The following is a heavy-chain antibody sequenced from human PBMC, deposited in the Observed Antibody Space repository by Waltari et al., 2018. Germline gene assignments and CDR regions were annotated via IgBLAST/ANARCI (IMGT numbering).Heavy chain of an antibody. Sequence: EVQPVQSGAEVKKQGESLKRSCKGSGYSFPSYWIGWVRQMPGKGLEWMGIIYPGDADTSYGPSFQGQVTISADKSISTAYLQWSSLKASDTAMYYCARLQTLGYYGMDVWGQGTTVTVSS. J-gene: IGHJ6*02. V-gene: IGHV5-51*01. CDR1: GYSFPSYW. CDR3: ARLQTLGYYGMDV. D-gene: IGHD7-27*01. CDR2: IYPGDADT.